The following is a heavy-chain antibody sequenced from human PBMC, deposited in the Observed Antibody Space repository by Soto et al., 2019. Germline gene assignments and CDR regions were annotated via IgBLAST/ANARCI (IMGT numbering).Heavy chain of an antibody. CDR1: GGSIRSGGYY. V-gene: IGHV4-31*03. CDR3: ARDRLLATAGTARHYFGLDA. D-gene: IGHD5-18*01. Sequence: PSETLSLTCTVSGGSIRSGGYYWSWVRQNPTRGLEWIGNIYYSGNTYYNPSLKSRLTISVDTSKNQFSLHLSSVTAADTAVYYCARDRLLATAGTARHYFGLDAWGQGTTVTVSS. J-gene: IGHJ6*02. CDR2: IYYSGNT.